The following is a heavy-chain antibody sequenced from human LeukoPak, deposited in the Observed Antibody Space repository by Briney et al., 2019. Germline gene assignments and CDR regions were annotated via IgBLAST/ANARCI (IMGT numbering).Heavy chain of an antibody. CDR1: GGSISSSSYY. D-gene: IGHD4-17*01. V-gene: IGHV4-39*01. J-gene: IGHJ4*02. CDR2: IYYSGST. Sequence: PSETLSLTCTVSGGSISSSSYYWGWIRQPPGKGLEWIGSIYYSGSTYYNPSLKSRVTISVDTSKNQFPLKLSSVTAADTAVYYCARQGRSTVTTIDYWGQGTLVTVSS. CDR3: ARQGRSTVTTIDY.